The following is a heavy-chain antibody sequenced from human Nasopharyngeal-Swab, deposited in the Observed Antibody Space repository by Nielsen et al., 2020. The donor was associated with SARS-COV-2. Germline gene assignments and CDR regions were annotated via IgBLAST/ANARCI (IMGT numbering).Heavy chain of an antibody. V-gene: IGHV3-21*01. CDR2: ISSSSSYI. Sequence: VRQAPGKGLEWVSSISSSSSYIYYADSVKGRFTISRDNAKNSLYLQMNSLRAEDTAVYYCARLQWLDTGIDAFDIWGQGTMVTV. D-gene: IGHD6-19*01. CDR3: ARLQWLDTGIDAFDI. J-gene: IGHJ3*02.